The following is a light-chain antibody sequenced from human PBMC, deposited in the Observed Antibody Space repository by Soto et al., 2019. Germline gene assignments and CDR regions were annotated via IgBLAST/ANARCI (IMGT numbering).Light chain of an antibody. Sequence: QSALTQPASVSGSPGQSITISCTGTSSDVGGYNYVSWYQQHPGKAPKLMIYDVSNRPSGVSNRFSGSKSGNTASLTISGLQDEDEADYYCSSYTSSSTLGVFGTGTQLTVL. V-gene: IGLV2-14*01. CDR2: DVS. CDR1: SSDVGGYNY. J-gene: IGLJ1*01. CDR3: SSYTSSSTLGV.